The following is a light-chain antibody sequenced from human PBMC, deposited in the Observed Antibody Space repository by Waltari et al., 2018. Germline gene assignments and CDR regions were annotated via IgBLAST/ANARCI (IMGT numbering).Light chain of an antibody. J-gene: IGKJ4*01. CDR3: QQYGDSLT. CDR1: QSVSSSY. V-gene: IGKV3-20*01. CDR2: GAS. Sequence: ELVLTQSPGTLSLSPGERATLSCRASQSVSSSYLAWYQQKPGQAPRLLIYGASSRATGIPDRFSGSGSGTDFTLTISRLEPEDFAVYYCQQYGDSLTFGGGSKVEIK.